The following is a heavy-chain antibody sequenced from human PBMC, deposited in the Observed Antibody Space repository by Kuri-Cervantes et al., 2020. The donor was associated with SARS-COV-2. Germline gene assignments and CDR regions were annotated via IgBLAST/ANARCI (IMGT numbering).Heavy chain of an antibody. CDR1: GFTFSSYG. Sequence: GGSLRLSCAASGFTFSSYGMHWVRQAPGKGLEWVAVIWYDGSNKYYADPVKGRFTISRDNSKNTLYLQMNSLRAEDTAVFYCARDSSITPRDFDYWGQGTLVTVSS. D-gene: IGHD6-13*01. V-gene: IGHV3-33*08. J-gene: IGHJ4*02. CDR3: ARDSSITPRDFDY. CDR2: IWYDGSNK.